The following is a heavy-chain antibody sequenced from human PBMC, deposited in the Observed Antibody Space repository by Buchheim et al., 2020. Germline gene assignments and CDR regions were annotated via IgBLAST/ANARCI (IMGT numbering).Heavy chain of an antibody. CDR3: ARNAYYGSGSYYSSHYYYYYGMDV. V-gene: IGHV1-2*04. Sequence: QVQLVQSGAEVKNPGASVKVSCKASGYTFTGYYLHWVRQAPGQGLEWMGWINPHSGVTNYAQKFQDWVTMTRDKSISTAYMELSRLRSDDTAVYYCARNAYYGSGSYYSSHYYYYYGMDVWGQGT. CDR1: GYTFTGYY. J-gene: IGHJ6*02. CDR2: INPHSGVT. D-gene: IGHD3-10*01.